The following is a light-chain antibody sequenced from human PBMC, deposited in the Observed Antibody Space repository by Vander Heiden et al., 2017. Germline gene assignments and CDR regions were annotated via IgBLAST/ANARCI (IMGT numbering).Light chain of an antibody. J-gene: IGKJ4*01. CDR3: RQEDSTPLT. V-gene: IGKV4-1*01. CDR1: QSVLYSSNNKNY. Sequence: DIVMTQSPDSLAVSLGERATTNCKSSQSVLYSSNNKNYLAWYQQKPGQPPKLLIYCASTRESGLPDRFSGSGSGTDFTLTISSLQAEDVAVYYCRQEDSTPLTFGGGTKVEIK. CDR2: CAS.